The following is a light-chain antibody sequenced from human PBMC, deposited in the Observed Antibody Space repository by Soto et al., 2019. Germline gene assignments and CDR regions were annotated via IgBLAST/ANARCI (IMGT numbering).Light chain of an antibody. Sequence: EIVVKQSPDTLSLSPGERATLSCRASQSVSSYLAWYQQKPGQAPRLLIYDASNRATGIPARFSGSGSGTDFTLTISSLQAEDVAVYYCQQYYSLITFGQGTRLEIK. J-gene: IGKJ5*01. V-gene: IGKV3-11*01. CDR1: QSVSSY. CDR2: DAS. CDR3: QQYYSLIT.